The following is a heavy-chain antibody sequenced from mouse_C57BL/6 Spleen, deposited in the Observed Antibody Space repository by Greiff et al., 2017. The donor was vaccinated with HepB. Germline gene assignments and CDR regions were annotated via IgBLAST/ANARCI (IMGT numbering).Heavy chain of an antibody. J-gene: IGHJ2*01. CDR2: IYPGSGST. V-gene: IGHV1-55*01. CDR3: AREDGSSAYFDY. CDR1: GYTFTSYW. D-gene: IGHD1-1*01. Sequence: QVQLKQPGAELVKPGASVKMSCKASGYTFTSYWITWVKQRPGQGLEWIGDIYPGSGSTNYNEKFKSKATLTVDTSSSTAYMQLSSLTSEDSAVYYCAREDGSSAYFDYWGQGTTLTVSS.